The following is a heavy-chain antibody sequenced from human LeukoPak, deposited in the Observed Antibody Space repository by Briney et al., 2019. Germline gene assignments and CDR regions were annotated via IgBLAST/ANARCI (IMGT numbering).Heavy chain of an antibody. Sequence: GGSLRLSCAASGFTFSTYAMDWVRQAPGKGLEWVSAITNGGGGTYYTDSVKGRFTISRDNSKNTVYLQMDSLRAEDTAVYYCAKYKPGTFDYWGQGALVTVSS. CDR3: AKYKPGTFDY. CDR2: ITNGGGGT. D-gene: IGHD1-14*01. J-gene: IGHJ4*02. CDR1: GFTFSTYA. V-gene: IGHV3-23*01.